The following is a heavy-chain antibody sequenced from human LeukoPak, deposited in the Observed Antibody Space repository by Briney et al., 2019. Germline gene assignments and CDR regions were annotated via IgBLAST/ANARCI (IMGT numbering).Heavy chain of an antibody. J-gene: IGHJ4*03. CDR1: GFTFSSYA. V-gene: IGHV3-23*01. Sequence: GGSLRLSCAASGFTFSSYAMSWVRQAPGKGLEWVSAISGSGDTYYADSVKGRFTLSRDNSMDTLYLQMNSLRVEDTAVYYCAKELRPNDYWGQGTLVTVSS. D-gene: IGHD2-15*01. CDR2: ISGSGDT. CDR3: AKELRPNDY.